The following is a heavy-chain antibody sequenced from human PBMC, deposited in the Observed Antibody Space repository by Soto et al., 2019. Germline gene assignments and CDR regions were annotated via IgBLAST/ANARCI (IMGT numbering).Heavy chain of an antibody. D-gene: IGHD5-18*01. J-gene: IGHJ5*02. CDR3: ARLYSISGRYNWLDP. CDR2: INVYNGHA. Sequence: QVQLVQSGAEVKKPGASVKVSCKASGYTFTSYGISWVRQAPGQGLEWMGWINVYNGHATYAQKFQGRVTRTRDKFAATAYMDLNSLTSDDTAVYFCARLYSISGRYNWLDPWGQGTRVTVSS. CDR1: GYTFTSYG. V-gene: IGHV1-18*01.